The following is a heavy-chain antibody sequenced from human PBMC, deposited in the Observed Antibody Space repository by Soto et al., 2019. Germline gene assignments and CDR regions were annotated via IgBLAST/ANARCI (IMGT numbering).Heavy chain of an antibody. CDR1: GGSFSGYY. CDR2: INHSGST. Sequence: SETLSLTCAVYGGSFSGYYWSWIRQPPGKGLEWIGEINHSGSTNYNPSLKSRVTISVDTSKNQFSLKLSSVTAADTAVYYCARLISDYFDYWGQGTLVTVSS. V-gene: IGHV4-34*01. J-gene: IGHJ4*02. CDR3: ARLISDYFDY.